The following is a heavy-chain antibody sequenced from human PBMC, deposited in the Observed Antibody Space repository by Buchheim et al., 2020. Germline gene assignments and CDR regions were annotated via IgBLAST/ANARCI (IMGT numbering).Heavy chain of an antibody. CDR1: GFTFSSYE. Sequence: EVQLVESGGGLVQPGGSLRLSCAASGFTFSSYEMNWVRQAPGKGLEWVSYISSSGSTIYYADSVKGRFTISRDNAKNSLYLQMNSLRAEDTAVYYCARVRCSSTGCYEEDYGMDVWGQGTT. D-gene: IGHD2-2*01. CDR2: ISSSGSTI. CDR3: ARVRCSSTGCYEEDYGMDV. J-gene: IGHJ6*02. V-gene: IGHV3-48*03.